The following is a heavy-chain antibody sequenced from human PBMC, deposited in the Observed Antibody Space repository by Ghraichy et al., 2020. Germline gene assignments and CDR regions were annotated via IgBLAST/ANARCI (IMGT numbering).Heavy chain of an antibody. CDR1: GGSISSSTYY. J-gene: IGHJ5*02. CDR2: IYYSEST. CDR3: ARQEGYEQHAGEFDP. D-gene: IGHD6-13*01. Sequence: SETLSLTCTVSGGSISSSTYYWGWIRQPPGKGLEWIGSIYYSESTYYNPSLKSRVTISVDTSKNQFSLKLSSVTAADTAVYYCARQEGYEQHAGEFDPWGQGTLVTVSS. V-gene: IGHV4-39*01.